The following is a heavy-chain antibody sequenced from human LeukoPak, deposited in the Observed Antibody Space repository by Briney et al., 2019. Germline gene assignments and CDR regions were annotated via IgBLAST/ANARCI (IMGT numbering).Heavy chain of an antibody. CDR3: ARAVAYCSSTSCGTRYFDY. CDR1: GFSFSDYY. V-gene: IGHV3-11*06. D-gene: IGHD2-2*01. Sequence: PGGSLRLSCAVSGFSFSDYYMSWIRQAPGKGLEWVSSISSSSSYIYYADSVKGRFTISRDNAKNSLYLQMNSLRAEDTAVYYCARAVAYCSSTSCGTRYFDYWGQGTLVTVSS. J-gene: IGHJ4*02. CDR2: ISSSSSYI.